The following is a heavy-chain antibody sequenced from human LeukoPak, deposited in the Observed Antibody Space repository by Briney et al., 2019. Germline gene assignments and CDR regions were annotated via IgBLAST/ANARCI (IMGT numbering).Heavy chain of an antibody. CDR2: INHSGST. J-gene: IGHJ4*02. D-gene: IGHD6-19*01. V-gene: IGHV4-34*01. CDR3: ARSWGHYIAVAGTSTFDY. CDR1: GGSFSGYY. Sequence: SETLSLTCAVYGGSFSGYYWSWIRQPPGKGLEWIGEINHSGSTNYNPSLKSRVTISVDTSKNQFSLKLSSVAAADTAVYYCARSWGHYIAVAGTSTFDYWGQGTLVTVSS.